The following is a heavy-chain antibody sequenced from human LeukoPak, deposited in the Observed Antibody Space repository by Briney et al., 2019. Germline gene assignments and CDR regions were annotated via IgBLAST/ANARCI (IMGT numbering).Heavy chain of an antibody. CDR2: INPSGGST. CDR3: ARDIHYYDSSGYLVSEYFQH. Sequence: ASVKVSCKASGYTFTSYYMHWVRQAPGQGLEWMGIINPSGGSTSYAQKFQGRVAMTRDTSTSTVYMELSSLRSEDTAVYYCARDIHYYDSSGYLVSEYFQHWGQGTLVTVSS. J-gene: IGHJ1*01. D-gene: IGHD3-22*01. V-gene: IGHV1-46*01. CDR1: GYTFTSYY.